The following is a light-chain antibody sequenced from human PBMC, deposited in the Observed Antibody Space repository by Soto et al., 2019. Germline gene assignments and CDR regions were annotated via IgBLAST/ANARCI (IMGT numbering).Light chain of an antibody. CDR1: SSDVGGYNY. V-gene: IGLV2-11*01. CDR2: GVN. J-gene: IGLJ3*02. CDR3: CSYAGGYKLV. Sequence: QSALTQPRSVSGSPGQSVTISCTGTSSDVGGYNYVSWYQQHPGKAPKLMIYGVNKRPSGVPHRFSGSKSGNTASLTIFGLQADDEADYYCCSYAGGYKLVFGGGTKLTVL.